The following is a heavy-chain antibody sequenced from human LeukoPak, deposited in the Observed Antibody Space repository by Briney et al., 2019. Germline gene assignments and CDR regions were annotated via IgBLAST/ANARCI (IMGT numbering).Heavy chain of an antibody. CDR2: LSGSGGGT. D-gene: IGHD3-10*01. Sequence: GSLRLSCAVSGITLSNYGMSWVRQAPGKGLEWIAGLSGSGGGTNYADSVQGRFTISRDNPKNTLYLQMNSLRAEDTAVYFCAKRGVVIRVFLVGFHKEAYYFDSWGQGALVTVSS. J-gene: IGHJ4*02. V-gene: IGHV3-23*01. CDR1: GITLSNYG. CDR3: AKRGVVIRVFLVGFHKEAYYFDS.